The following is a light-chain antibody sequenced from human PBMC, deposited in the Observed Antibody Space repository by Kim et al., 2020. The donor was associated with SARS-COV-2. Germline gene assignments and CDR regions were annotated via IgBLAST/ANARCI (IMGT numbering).Light chain of an antibody. J-gene: IGKJ1*01. V-gene: IGKV1-27*01. CDR3: QTYTSAPWT. Sequence: ASVGYRVPISSRAMQVIKYYLAWYRQKPGKVPAVLIYAASILQSGVPSQISATGSGTDFTLPITSLQPDHVATYYCQTYTSAPWTFVQGT. CDR1: QVIKYY. CDR2: AAS.